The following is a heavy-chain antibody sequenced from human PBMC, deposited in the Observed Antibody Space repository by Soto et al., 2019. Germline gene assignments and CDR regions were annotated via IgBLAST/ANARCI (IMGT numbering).Heavy chain of an antibody. Sequence: EVQLVESGGGLVKPGGSLRLSCAASGFTFSNAWMNWVRQAPGKWLEWVGSIKSKTDGGTTDYAAPVKGRFTISRDDSKNTLYLQMNSLKTEDTAVYYCTTRYDSSGYTDYWGQGTLVTVSS. CDR3: TTRYDSSGYTDY. CDR1: GFTFSNAW. J-gene: IGHJ4*02. CDR2: IKSKTDGGTT. V-gene: IGHV3-15*07. D-gene: IGHD3-22*01.